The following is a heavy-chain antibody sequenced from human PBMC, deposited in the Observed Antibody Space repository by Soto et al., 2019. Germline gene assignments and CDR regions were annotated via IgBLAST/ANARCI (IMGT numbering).Heavy chain of an antibody. CDR2: INRDGRNI. D-gene: IGHD1-7*01. CDR1: GFTFDDYT. J-gene: IGHJ4*02. Sequence: EVQLVESGGVVVHPGGSLRLSCAASGFTFDDYTMHWVRQAPGKGLEWVSLINRDGRNIYYADSVKGRFTISRDNSKNSLYLQMNSLRAEDTALYYCVNEKLGTQLQFDCWGQGTLVTVSS. V-gene: IGHV3-43*01. CDR3: VNEKLGTQLQFDC.